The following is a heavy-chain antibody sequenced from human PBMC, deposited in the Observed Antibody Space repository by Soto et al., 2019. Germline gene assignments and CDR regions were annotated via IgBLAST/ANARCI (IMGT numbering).Heavy chain of an antibody. D-gene: IGHD2-2*02. CDR1: GYTFTSYA. CDR2: NNAGNGNT. V-gene: IGHV1-3*01. J-gene: IGHJ4*02. CDR3: ASSFTVPAAIGY. Sequence: QVQLVQSGAEVKKPGASVKVSCKASGYTFTSYAMHWVRQAPGQRLEWMGWNNAGNGNTKYSQKFQGRVTITRDTAASTAYMELSSLRSEDTAVYYCASSFTVPAAIGYCGPGTLVTVSS.